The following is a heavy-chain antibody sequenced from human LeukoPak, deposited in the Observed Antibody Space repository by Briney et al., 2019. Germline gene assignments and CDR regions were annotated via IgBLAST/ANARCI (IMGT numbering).Heavy chain of an antibody. CDR2: ISGSGDNT. D-gene: IGHD4-17*01. V-gene: IGHV3-23*01. CDR1: GFSFSTYA. J-gene: IGHJ4*02. CDR3: ARDRYGDYSFDY. Sequence: GGSLRLSCAASGFSFSTYAMHWVRQAPGKGLEWVSSISGSGDNTHYADSVKGRFTISRDNSKNMMYLQMNSLRADDTALYYCARDRYGDYSFDYWGQGVLVTVSS.